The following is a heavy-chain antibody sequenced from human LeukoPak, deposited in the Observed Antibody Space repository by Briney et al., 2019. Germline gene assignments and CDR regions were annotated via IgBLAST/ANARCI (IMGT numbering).Heavy chain of an antibody. J-gene: IGHJ6*03. CDR2: INHSGST. D-gene: IGHD2-15*01. V-gene: IGHV4-38-2*02. CDR1: GYSISSGYY. CDR3: ARLGYCSGGSCLTPQYYYYMDV. Sequence: SETLSLTCTVSGYSISSGYYWSWIRQPPGKGLEWIGEINHSGSTNYNPSLKSRVTISVDTSKNQFSLKLSSVTAADTAVYYCARLGYCSGGSCLTPQYYYYMDVWGKGTTVTISS.